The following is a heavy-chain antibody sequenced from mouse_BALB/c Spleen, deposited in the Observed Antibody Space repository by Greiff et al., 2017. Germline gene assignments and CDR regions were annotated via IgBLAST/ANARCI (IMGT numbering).Heavy chain of an antibody. CDR3: ARGVYGYDAGSYAMDY. D-gene: IGHD2-2*01. Sequence: VQLQQSGAELAKPGASVKMSCKASGYTFTSYWMHWVKQRPGQGLEWIGYINPCTGYTEYNQKFKDKATLTADKSSSAAYMQLSSLTSEDSAVYYCARGVYGYDAGSYAMDYWGQGTSVTVSS. J-gene: IGHJ4*01. V-gene: IGHV1-7*01. CDR1: GYTFTSYW. CDR2: INPCTGYT.